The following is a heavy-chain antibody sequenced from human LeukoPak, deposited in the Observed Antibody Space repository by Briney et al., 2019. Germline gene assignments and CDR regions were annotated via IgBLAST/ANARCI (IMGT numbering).Heavy chain of an antibody. CDR3: ARGLAVAGTWDYFDY. J-gene: IGHJ4*02. CDR1: GGSFSGYY. D-gene: IGHD6-19*01. CDR2: INHSGST. V-gene: IGHV4-34*01. Sequence: SETLSLTCAVYGGSFSGYYWSWIRQPPGKGLGWIGEINHSGSTNYNPSLKSRVTISVDTSKNQFSLKLSSVTAADTAVYYCARGLAVAGTWDYFDYWGQGTLVTVSS.